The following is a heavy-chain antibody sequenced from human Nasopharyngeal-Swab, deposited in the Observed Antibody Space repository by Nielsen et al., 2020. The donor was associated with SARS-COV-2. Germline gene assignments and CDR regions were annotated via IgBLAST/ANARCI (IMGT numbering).Heavy chain of an antibody. V-gene: IGHV3-30-3*01. Sequence: WIRQPPGKGLEWVAVISYDGSNKYYADSVKGRFTISRDNSKNTLYLQMNSLRAEDTAVYYCARGPSDHYYGSGSYDWFDPWGQGTLVTVSS. J-gene: IGHJ5*02. CDR2: ISYDGSNK. D-gene: IGHD3-10*01. CDR3: ARGPSDHYYGSGSYDWFDP.